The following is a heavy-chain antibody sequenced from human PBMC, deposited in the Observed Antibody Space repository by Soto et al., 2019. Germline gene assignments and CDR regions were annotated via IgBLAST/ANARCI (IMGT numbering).Heavy chain of an antibody. CDR3: ASAMAVRLGGGEYYYYYMDV. CDR1: GYTFTSYG. Sequence: ASVKVSCKASGYTFTSYGISWVRQAPGQGLEWMGWISAYNGNTNYAQKLQGRVTMTTDTSTSTAYMELRSLRSDDTAVYYCASAMAVRLGGGEYYYYYMDVWGKGTTVTVSS. CDR2: ISAYNGNT. J-gene: IGHJ6*03. D-gene: IGHD3-16*01. V-gene: IGHV1-18*01.